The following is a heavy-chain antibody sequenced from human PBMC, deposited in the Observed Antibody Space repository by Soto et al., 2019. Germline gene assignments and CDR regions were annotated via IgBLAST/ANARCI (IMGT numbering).Heavy chain of an antibody. V-gene: IGHV1-24*01. CDR3: ATYPPGYCSSGSCYKLGYFDY. J-gene: IGHJ4*02. Sequence: QVPLVQSGAEVKKPGASVKVSCKVSGYTLTELSMHWVRQAPGKGLEWMGGFDPEDGETIYAQKFQGRVTMTEDTSTDTAYMELSSLRSEDTAVYYCATYPPGYCSSGSCYKLGYFDYWGQGTLVTVSS. CDR1: GYTLTELS. D-gene: IGHD2-15*01. CDR2: FDPEDGET.